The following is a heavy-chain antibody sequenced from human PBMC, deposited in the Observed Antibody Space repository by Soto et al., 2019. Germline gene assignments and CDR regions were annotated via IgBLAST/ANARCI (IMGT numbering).Heavy chain of an antibody. CDR1: GGTFSSYA. CDR3: AVGSSSFEAPASHDY. D-gene: IGHD6-6*01. V-gene: IGHV1-69*13. CDR2: IIPIFGTA. Sequence: SVKVSFKASGGTFSSYAISWVRQSPGQGLEWMGGIIPIFGTANYAQKFQGRVTITADESTSTAYMELSSLRSEDTAVYYCAVGSSSFEAPASHDYWGQGSLVTVSS. J-gene: IGHJ4*02.